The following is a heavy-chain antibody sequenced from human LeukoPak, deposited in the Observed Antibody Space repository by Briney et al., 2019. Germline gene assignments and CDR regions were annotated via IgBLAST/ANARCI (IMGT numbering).Heavy chain of an antibody. CDR2: IYHSGST. D-gene: IGHD3-10*01. J-gene: IGHJ4*02. CDR3: ARWDGSGSWGFVDY. CDR1: GDSINNNKW. V-gene: IGHV4-4*02. Sequence: PSETLSLTCAVSGDSINNNKWWSWVRQPPGKGLEWIGEIYHSGSTNYNPSLKSRVTILVDKSKNQFSLKLSSVTAADTAVYYCARWDGSGSWGFVDYWGQGTLVTVSS.